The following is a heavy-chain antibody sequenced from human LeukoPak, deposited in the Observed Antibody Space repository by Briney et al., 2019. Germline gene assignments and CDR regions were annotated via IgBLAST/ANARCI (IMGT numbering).Heavy chain of an antibody. Sequence: GGSLRLSCVVSGFTLNRHAMHWVRQAPGKGLEYVSSITSNGGSTYYANSVKGRFTISRDISKNTLYLQMDSLRTEDMAVYYCARVGFLGYCSSTSCYGEWDYYYYMDVWGKGTTVTVSS. J-gene: IGHJ6*03. V-gene: IGHV3-64*01. CDR3: ARVGFLGYCSSTSCYGEWDYYYYMDV. D-gene: IGHD2-2*01. CDR1: GFTLNRHA. CDR2: ITSNGGST.